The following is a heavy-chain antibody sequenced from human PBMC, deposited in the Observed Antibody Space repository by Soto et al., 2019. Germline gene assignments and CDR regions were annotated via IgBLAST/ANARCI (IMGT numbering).Heavy chain of an antibody. CDR1: TFTFSTYA. D-gene: IGHD2-2*01. J-gene: IGHJ5*02. CDR3: EKARFCTSSSCNHWFDP. CDR2: ISGSGSAT. V-gene: IGHV3-23*01. Sequence: PGGSLRLSCAASTFTFSTYAMSWVRQAPGKGLEWVSGISGSGSATYYADSVKGRFTISRDNSKNTLYLQMNSLRAEDTAVYYCEKARFCTSSSCNHWFDPGGQETLVTVSS.